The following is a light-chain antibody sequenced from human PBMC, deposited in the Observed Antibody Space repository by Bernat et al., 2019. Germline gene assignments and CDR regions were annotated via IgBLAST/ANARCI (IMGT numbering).Light chain of an antibody. V-gene: IGLV2-8*01. J-gene: IGLJ1*01. CDR1: SRDIGGYRY. CDR2: EVS. Sequence: QSALTQPPTASGSPGQSVTISCTGSSRDIGGYRYVSWFQQHPGKAPSLIIYEVSKRPSGVPARFSASKSGSTASLTISGLRAEDEADYFCSSYVGSYNYVFGTGTKVVVL. CDR3: SSYVGSYNYV.